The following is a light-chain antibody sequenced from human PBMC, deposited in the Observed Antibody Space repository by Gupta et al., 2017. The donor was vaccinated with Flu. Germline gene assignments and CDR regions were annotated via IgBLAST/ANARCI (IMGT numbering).Light chain of an antibody. J-gene: IGLJ2*01. CDR3: QAWDSSTAALV. CDR1: KLGDKY. V-gene: IGLV3-1*01. CDR2: QDS. Sequence: SYELTQPPSVSVSPGQTASITCSGDKLGDKYACWYQQKPGQSPVLVIYQDSKRPSGIPERFSGSNSGNTATLTISGTQAMDEADYYCQAWDSSTAALVFGGGTKPTVL.